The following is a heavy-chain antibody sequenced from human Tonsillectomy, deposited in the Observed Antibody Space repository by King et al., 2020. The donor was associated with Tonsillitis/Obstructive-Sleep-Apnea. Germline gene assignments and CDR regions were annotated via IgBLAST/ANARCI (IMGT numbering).Heavy chain of an antibody. CDR3: ARGGRNFYYYYYYMDV. J-gene: IGHJ6*03. Sequence: VQLVESGGGVVQPGRSLRLSCAASGFTFSSYGMHWVRQAPGKGLEWVAVIWYDGSNKYYADSVKGRFTISRDNSKNTLYLQMNSLRAEDTAVYYCARGGRNFYYYYYYMDVWGKGTTVTVSS. CDR1: GFTFSSYG. CDR2: IWYDGSNK. V-gene: IGHV3-33*01. D-gene: IGHD4-11*01.